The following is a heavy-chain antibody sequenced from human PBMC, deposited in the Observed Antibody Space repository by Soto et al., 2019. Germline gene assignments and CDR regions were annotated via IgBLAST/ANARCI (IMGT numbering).Heavy chain of an antibody. Sequence: QVQLVQSGAEVKKPGASVKVSCKASGYTFTSYGISWVRQAPGHGLEWMGWISAYNGNTNYAQKLQGRVTMTTDTATSTSYMELSNLRSDDTAVYYSAISPYYDFLRGSGSKWFDPWGQETLVTLSS. CDR1: GYTFTSYG. CDR2: ISAYNGNT. CDR3: AISPYYDFLRGSGSKWFDP. J-gene: IGHJ5*02. V-gene: IGHV1-18*01. D-gene: IGHD3-3*01.